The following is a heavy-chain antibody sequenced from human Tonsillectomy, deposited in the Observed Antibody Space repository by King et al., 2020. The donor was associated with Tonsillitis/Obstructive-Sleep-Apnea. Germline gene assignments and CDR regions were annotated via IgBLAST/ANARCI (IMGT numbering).Heavy chain of an antibody. D-gene: IGHD1-7*01. V-gene: IGHV4-34*01. CDR3: ARGRTKMDA. J-gene: IGHJ6*04. CDR2: INHRGGT. Sequence: VQLPQWGAGLLKSSETLSLTCAVHARSFSGYYWSWLRQSPGRGLEWIGEINHRGGTNYNPSLKSQVTMSVDTSKSQISLKLASVTAADTGVYYCARGRTKMDAWGKGTTVTVSS. CDR1: ARSFSGYY.